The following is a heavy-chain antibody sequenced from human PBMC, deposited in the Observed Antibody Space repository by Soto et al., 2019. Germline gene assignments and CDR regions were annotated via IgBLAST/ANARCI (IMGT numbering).Heavy chain of an antibody. Sequence: GGSLRLSCAASGFTFSSYAMSWVRQAPGKGLEWVSAISGSGGSTYYADSVKGRFTISRDNSKNTLYLQMNSLRAEDTDVYYCAKDENTDPYYDFWSGYRTYYYGTDVWGQGTTVTVSS. J-gene: IGHJ6*02. CDR1: GFTFSSYA. CDR2: ISGSGGST. D-gene: IGHD3-3*01. CDR3: AKDENTDPYYDFWSGYRTYYYGTDV. V-gene: IGHV3-23*01.